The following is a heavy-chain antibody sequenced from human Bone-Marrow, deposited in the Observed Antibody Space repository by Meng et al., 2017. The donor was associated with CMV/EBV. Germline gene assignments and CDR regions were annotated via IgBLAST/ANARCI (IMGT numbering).Heavy chain of an antibody. CDR3: AHSYGDYAGDY. J-gene: IGHJ4*02. CDR2: IYWYDYK. CDR1: GFSLSTSGVG. D-gene: IGHD4-17*01. Sequence: QITLKESGPTRVKPTQTLTLTVPLAGFSLSTSGVGVGWIRQPPGKALEWLALIYWYDYKRYSPSLKSRLTITKDTSKNQVVLTMTNMDPVDTATYYCAHSYGDYAGDYWGQGTLVTVSS. V-gene: IGHV2-5*01.